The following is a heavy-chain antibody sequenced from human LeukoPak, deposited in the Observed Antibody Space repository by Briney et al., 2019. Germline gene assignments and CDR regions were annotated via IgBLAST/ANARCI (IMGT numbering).Heavy chain of an antibody. Sequence: PSRTLSLTCTVSGGSISSGSYYWSWIRQPAGKGLEWIGRIYTSGSTNYNPSLKSRVTISVDTSKNQFSLKLSSVTAADTAVYYCARQYYYDSSGYLGPFDYWGQGTLVTVSS. CDR3: ARQYYYDSSGYLGPFDY. CDR2: IYTSGST. CDR1: GGSISSGSYY. V-gene: IGHV4-61*02. J-gene: IGHJ4*02. D-gene: IGHD3-22*01.